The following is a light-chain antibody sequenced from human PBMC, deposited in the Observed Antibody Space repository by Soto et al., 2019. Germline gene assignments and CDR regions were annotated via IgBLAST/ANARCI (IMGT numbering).Light chain of an antibody. J-gene: IGLJ2*01. CDR2: SNN. V-gene: IGLV1-44*01. CDR3: AAWDDSLNGV. Sequence: QAVVTQPPSASGTPGQRVTISCSGSSSNIGTNTVNWYQQLPGTAPKLLIYSNNQRPSGVPDRFSGSKSGTSASLAISGVQSEDEADYYCAAWDDSLNGVFGGGTQLTVL. CDR1: SSNIGTNT.